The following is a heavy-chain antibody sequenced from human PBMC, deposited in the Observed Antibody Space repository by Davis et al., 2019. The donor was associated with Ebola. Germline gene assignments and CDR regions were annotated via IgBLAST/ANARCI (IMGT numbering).Heavy chain of an antibody. Sequence: SETLSLTCSVSGDSNNNFYWSWIRHPPGKALEWIGYIHYSGSTNYNPSLKSRVTISLDTSKTQFSLRLTSVTAADTALYYCVKGPCADFNACAPDYWGQGTLVTVSS. J-gene: IGHJ4*02. CDR1: GDSNNNFY. D-gene: IGHD3-16*01. CDR2: IHYSGST. V-gene: IGHV4-59*01. CDR3: VKGPCADFNACAPDY.